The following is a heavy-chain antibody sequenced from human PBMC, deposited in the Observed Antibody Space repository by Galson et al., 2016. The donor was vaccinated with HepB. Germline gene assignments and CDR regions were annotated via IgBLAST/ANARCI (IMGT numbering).Heavy chain of an antibody. V-gene: IGHV3-7*01. J-gene: IGHJ2*01. D-gene: IGHD4-23*01. CDR1: GFILTNYW. CDR3: ARVFGADYGGIWYSEL. Sequence: SLRLSCAVSGFILTNYWMTWVRQAPGKGLEWVAIIKEDGSEKYYVGSVEGRFTISRDNPKNSVYLQMTSLRAEDTALSYCARVFGADYGGIWYSELWGRGTLVTVSS. CDR2: IKEDGSEK.